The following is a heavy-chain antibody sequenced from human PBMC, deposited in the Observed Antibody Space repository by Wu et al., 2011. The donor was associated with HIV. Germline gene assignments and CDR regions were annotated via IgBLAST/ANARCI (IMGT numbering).Heavy chain of an antibody. CDR2: INPNSGGT. J-gene: IGHJ5*02. CDR1: GDTFNTYA. CDR3: ARESRWGVVRDGYTNWFDP. Sequence: QVQLVQSGAEVKKPGSSVKVSCKASGDTFNTYAIGWVRQAPGQGLEWVGWINPNSGGTNYAQKFQGRVTMTRDTSISAAYMELRRLRSDDTAVYYCARESRWGVVRDGYTNWFDPWGQGTLVTVSS. D-gene: IGHD5-24*01. V-gene: IGHV1-2*02.